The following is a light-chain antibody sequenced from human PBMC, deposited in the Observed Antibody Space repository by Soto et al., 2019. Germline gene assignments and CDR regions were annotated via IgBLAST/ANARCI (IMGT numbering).Light chain of an antibody. J-gene: IGKJ3*01. Sequence: DIQMTQSPSSLSASVGDRVTITCRASQSISSXXXWYQQKPGKAPKLLIYAASSLQSGVPSRFSGSGSGTDFTLTISSLQPEDFATYYCQQSYSTPLTFGPGTKVDIK. CDR3: QQSYSTPLT. CDR2: AAS. V-gene: IGKV1-39*01. CDR1: QSISSX.